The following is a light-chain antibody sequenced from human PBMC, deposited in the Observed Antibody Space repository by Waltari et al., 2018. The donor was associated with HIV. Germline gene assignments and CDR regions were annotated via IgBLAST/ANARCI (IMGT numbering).Light chain of an antibody. V-gene: IGLV2-23*01. CDR1: TGNVGSYSL. Sequence: QSALTQPASVSGSLGQSITISCTGATGNVGSYSLVSWYQHRPGQAPTLIIYDDSKRPLGISSRFSGSKSGNTASLTISGLQSEDEADYYCCSYGGDDTLLFGGGTKVTAL. CDR2: DDS. CDR3: CSYGGDDTLL. J-gene: IGLJ3*02.